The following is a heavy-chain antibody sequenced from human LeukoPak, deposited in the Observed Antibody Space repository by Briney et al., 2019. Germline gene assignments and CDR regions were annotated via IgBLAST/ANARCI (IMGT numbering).Heavy chain of an antibody. CDR3: ARGSSRAFDY. V-gene: IGHV3-53*01. CDR1: GFTVSSNY. Sequence: PGGSLRLSCAASGFTVSSNYMSWVRQAPGKGLEWVSVIYSGGTTNHADSVKGRFTVSRDNSKNTLCLQMNSLRAEDTAVYFCARGSSRAFDYWGQGTLVTVSS. J-gene: IGHJ4*02. D-gene: IGHD2-2*01. CDR2: IYSGGTT.